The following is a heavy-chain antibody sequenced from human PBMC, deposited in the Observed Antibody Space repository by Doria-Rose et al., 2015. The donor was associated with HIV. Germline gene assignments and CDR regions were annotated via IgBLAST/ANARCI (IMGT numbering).Heavy chain of an antibody. D-gene: IGHD3-3*01. CDR3: AREVCSYGYYNY. Sequence: YMTWVRQAPVMVLEWVSLLYSDGTTYYAYSVRGRFTISRDNSKNTLFLQMNDLRVEDTALYYCAREVCSYGYYNYWGRGKLVTVSS. CDR1: Y. V-gene: IGHV3-53*01. J-gene: IGHJ4*02. CDR2: LYSDGTT.